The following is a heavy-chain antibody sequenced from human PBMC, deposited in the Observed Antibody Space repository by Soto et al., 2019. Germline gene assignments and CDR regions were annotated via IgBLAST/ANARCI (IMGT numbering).Heavy chain of an antibody. CDR2: INPNSGGT. CDR1: GYTFTGYY. J-gene: IGHJ6*03. Sequence: GASVKVSCKASGYTFTGYYMHWVRQAPGQGLEWMGWINPNSGGTNYAQKFQGWVTMTRDTSISTAYMELSRLRSDDTAVYYCARGQVVPAAEYDTGSYNMDVWGKGTTVTVS. D-gene: IGHD2-2*01. CDR3: ARGQVVPAAEYDTGSYNMDV. V-gene: IGHV1-2*04.